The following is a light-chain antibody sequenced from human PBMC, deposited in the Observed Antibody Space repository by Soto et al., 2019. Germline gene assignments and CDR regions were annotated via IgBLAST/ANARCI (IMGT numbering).Light chain of an antibody. V-gene: IGLV1-40*01. Sequence: QYVLTQPPSVSGAPGQRVTISCTGSSSNIGAGYDVHWYQQLPGTAPKLLTYGNSNRPSGVPDRFSGSKSGASASLAITGLQAEDEADYSCQSYDSSLSAVVFGGGTKLTVL. CDR2: GNS. CDR3: QSYDSSLSAVV. CDR1: SSNIGAGYD. J-gene: IGLJ2*01.